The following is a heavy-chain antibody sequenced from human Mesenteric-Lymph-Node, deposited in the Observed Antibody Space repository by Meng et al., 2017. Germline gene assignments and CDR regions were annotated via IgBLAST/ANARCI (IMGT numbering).Heavy chain of an antibody. Sequence: QVQLQESGPGRGKPAQTRARTCTVSGGSISSGGHSWSWIRQHPGKGLEWIAYIYYSGSTYYNPSLKSRVILSVDTSKNQFSLKLSSVTAADTAVYYCARVDSSGYFLDYWGQGTLVTVSS. CDR3: ARVDSSGYFLDY. J-gene: IGHJ4*01. CDR2: IYYSGST. CDR1: GGSISSGGHS. D-gene: IGHD3-22*01. V-gene: IGHV4-31*03.